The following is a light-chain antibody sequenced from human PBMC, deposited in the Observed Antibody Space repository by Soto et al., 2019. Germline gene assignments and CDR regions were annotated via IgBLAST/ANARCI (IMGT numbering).Light chain of an antibody. CDR1: QGISNW. Sequence: DIQMTQSPSSVSASVGDRVSITCRASQGISNWLAWYQQKPGRAPKLLIYAASSLQSGVSSRFSGGGSGKDFPLTISSLQPEDFATYSCQQGTSFPFTFGPGTKVDIK. V-gene: IGKV1D-12*01. J-gene: IGKJ3*01. CDR2: AAS. CDR3: QQGTSFPFT.